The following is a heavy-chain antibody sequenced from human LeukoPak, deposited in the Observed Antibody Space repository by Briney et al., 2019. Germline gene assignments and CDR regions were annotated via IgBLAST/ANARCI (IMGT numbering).Heavy chain of an antibody. CDR2: INHSGST. J-gene: IGHJ6*03. D-gene: IGHD2-15*01. CDR3: ARDAIDGGYYMDV. V-gene: IGHV4-34*01. CDR1: GGSFSGYY. Sequence: SETLSLTCAVYGGSFSGYYWSWIRQPPGKGLEWIGEINHSGSTNYNPSLESRVTISIDTSKNQFSLKLSSVTAADTAVYYCARDAIDGGYYMDVWGRGTTVTVSS.